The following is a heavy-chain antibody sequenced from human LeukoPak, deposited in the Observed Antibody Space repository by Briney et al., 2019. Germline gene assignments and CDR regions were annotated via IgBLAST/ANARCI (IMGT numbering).Heavy chain of an antibody. CDR1: GYSFTSYW. Sequence: GESLMISCKGSGYSFTSYWIGWVRQMPGKGLEWMGIIYPGDSDTRYSPSFQGQVTISADKSISTAYLQWSSLKASDTAMYYCARHESSGGSPQWFDPWGQGTLVTVSS. CDR2: IYPGDSDT. CDR3: ARHESSGGSPQWFDP. J-gene: IGHJ5*02. D-gene: IGHD2-15*01. V-gene: IGHV5-51*01.